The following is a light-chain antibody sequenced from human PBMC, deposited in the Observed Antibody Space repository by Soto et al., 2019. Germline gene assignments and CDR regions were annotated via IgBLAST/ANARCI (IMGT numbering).Light chain of an antibody. CDR2: EVN. Sequence: QSALTQPPSASGSPGQSVAISCTGTSSDVGGYNYVSWYQQHPGKAPKLMIYEVNKRPSGVPDRFSASTSGNTASLTISGLQADEEANYYCTSYTPGGAFVVFGGGTKLTVL. J-gene: IGLJ2*01. CDR3: TSYTPGGAFVV. CDR1: SSDVGGYNY. V-gene: IGLV2-8*01.